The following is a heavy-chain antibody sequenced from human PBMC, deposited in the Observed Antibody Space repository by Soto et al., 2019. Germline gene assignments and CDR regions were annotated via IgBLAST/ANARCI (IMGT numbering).Heavy chain of an antibody. V-gene: IGHV1-46*01. CDR1: GYTFTIYY. CDR3: TRDLGARGTIQLHSTWFDT. Sequence: ASVKVSSKASGYTFTIYYMHWVRQAPGQRPERMGLINPSGGNTSYSQKFQGRVTMTRDTSTNTVYMELSSLRSDDTATYYCTRDLGARGTIQLHSTWFDTWGQGTLVTVSS. J-gene: IGHJ5*02. D-gene: IGHD3-10*01. CDR2: INPSGGNT.